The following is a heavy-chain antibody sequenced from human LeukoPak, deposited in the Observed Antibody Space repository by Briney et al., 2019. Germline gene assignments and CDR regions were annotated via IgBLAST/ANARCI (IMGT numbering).Heavy chain of an antibody. CDR1: GGSFGGYY. J-gene: IGHJ6*03. CDR3: ARGSLYDFWSGYYLGYYYMDV. V-gene: IGHV4-34*01. Sequence: KASETLSLTCAVYGGSFGGYYWSWIRQPPGKGLEWIGEINHSGSTNYNPSLKSRVTISVDTSKNQFSLKLSSVTAADTAVYYCARGSLYDFWSGYYLGYYYMDVWGKGTTVTVSS. CDR2: INHSGST. D-gene: IGHD3-3*01.